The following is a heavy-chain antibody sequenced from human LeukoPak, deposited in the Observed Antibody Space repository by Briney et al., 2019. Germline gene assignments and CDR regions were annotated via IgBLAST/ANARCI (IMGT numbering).Heavy chain of an antibody. D-gene: IGHD3-9*01. V-gene: IGHV3-49*03. CDR2: IKAYGGTT. CDR1: GFTFGDYA. J-gene: IGHJ4*02. CDR3: TRDFGLRYFDWLSTFDY. Sequence: PGRSLRLSCTASGFTFGDYAMSWFRQAPGKGLEWVGFIKAYGGTTEYAASVKGRFTISRDDSKSIAYLQMNNLKTEDTAVYYCTRDFGLRYFDWLSTFDYWGQGTLVTVSS.